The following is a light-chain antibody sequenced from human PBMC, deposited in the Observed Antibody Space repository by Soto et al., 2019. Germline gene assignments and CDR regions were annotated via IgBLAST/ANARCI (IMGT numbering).Light chain of an antibody. J-gene: IGLJ1*01. Sequence: QSVLTQPPSVSEAPGQRVTISCTGSSSNIGAGYHVHWYQQLPGAAPKLLIFGDSNRPSGVPDRFSGSKSGTSASLAITGLQADDEADYYCQSSDSRLSGSDVFGTGTKVTVL. CDR1: SSNIGAGYH. CDR2: GDS. CDR3: QSSDSRLSGSDV. V-gene: IGLV1-40*01.